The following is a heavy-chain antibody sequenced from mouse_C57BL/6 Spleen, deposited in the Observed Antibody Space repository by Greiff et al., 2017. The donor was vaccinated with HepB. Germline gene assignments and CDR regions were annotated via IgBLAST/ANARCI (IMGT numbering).Heavy chain of an antibody. CDR2: INPYNGGT. J-gene: IGHJ2*01. CDR1: GYTFTDYY. CDR3: ARGGLPNYFDY. D-gene: IGHD3-1*01. V-gene: IGHV1-19*01. Sequence: EVQLQQSGPVLVKPGASVKMSCKASGYTFTDYYMNWVKQSHGKSLEWIGVINPYNGGTSYNQKFKGKATLTVDKSSSTAYMELNSLTSEDSAVYYCARGGLPNYFDYWGQGTTLTVSS.